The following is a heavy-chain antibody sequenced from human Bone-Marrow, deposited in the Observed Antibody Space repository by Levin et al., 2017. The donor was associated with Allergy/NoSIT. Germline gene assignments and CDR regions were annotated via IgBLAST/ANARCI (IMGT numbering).Heavy chain of an antibody. CDR1: GFTFGSYG. V-gene: IGHV3-33*01. Sequence: GESLKISCEASGFTFGSYGMHWVRQAPGKGLEWVAVIWYDGSNEYYADSVKGRFTISRDNSKNTLYLQMSSLRAEDTAVYYCGRRGYSGFLVDYWGQGTLVTVSS. CDR2: IWYDGSNE. CDR3: GRRGYSGFLVDY. J-gene: IGHJ4*02. D-gene: IGHD5-12*01.